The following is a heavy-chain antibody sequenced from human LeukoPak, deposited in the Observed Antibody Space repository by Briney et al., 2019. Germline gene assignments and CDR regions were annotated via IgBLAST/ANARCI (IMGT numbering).Heavy chain of an antibody. CDR3: ARGRMTSGYSSSWLYYYYYYGMDV. J-gene: IGHJ6*02. CDR2: INHSGST. V-gene: IGHV4-39*07. CDR1: GDSISGSSYY. D-gene: IGHD6-13*01. Sequence: SETLSLTCTVSGDSISGSSYYWSWIRQPPGKGLEWIGEINHSGSTNYNPSLKSRVTISVDTSKNQFSLKLSSVTAADTAVYYCARGRMTSGYSSSWLYYYYYYGMDVWGQGTTVTVSS.